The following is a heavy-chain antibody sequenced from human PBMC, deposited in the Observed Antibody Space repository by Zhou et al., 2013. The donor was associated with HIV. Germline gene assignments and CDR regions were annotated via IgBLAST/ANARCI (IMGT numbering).Heavy chain of an antibody. CDR2: ISSSGSTI. D-gene: IGHD6-19*01. J-gene: IGHJ4*02. CDR1: GFTFSSYE. Sequence: EVQLVESGGGLVQPGGSLRLSCAASGFTFSSYEMNWVRQAPGKGLEWVSYISSSGSTIYYADSVKGRFTISRDNAKNSLYLQMNSLRAEDTAVYYCARGVKEQWLSTPLIQGFDYWGQGTLVTVSS. V-gene: IGHV3-48*03. CDR3: ARGVKEQWLSTPLIQGFDY.